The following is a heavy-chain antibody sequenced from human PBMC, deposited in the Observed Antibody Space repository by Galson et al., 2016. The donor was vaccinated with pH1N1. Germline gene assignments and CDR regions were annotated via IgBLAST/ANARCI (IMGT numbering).Heavy chain of an antibody. CDR2: FNPDNGNT. V-gene: IGHV1-3*01. CDR3: ARDDYGRYFDY. D-gene: IGHD3-16*01. Sequence: SVKVSCKASGYTFTTYLIHWVRQAPGETLEWMGWFNPDNGNTKYSQRFQGRVTFTRDTSATTAYMEMSSLRSVDTAVYYCARDDYGRYFDYWGQGTLVTVSS. CDR1: GYTFTTYL. J-gene: IGHJ4*02.